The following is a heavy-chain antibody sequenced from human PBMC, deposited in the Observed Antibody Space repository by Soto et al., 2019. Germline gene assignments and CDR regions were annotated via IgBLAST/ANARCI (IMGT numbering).Heavy chain of an antibody. CDR2: IYYSGST. Sequence: SETLSLTCTVSGGSISSYYWSWIRQPPGKGLEWIGYIYYSGSTNYNPSLKSRVTISVDTSKNQFSLKLSSVTAADTAVYYCARLYHWFDHWGQGTLVTVSS. V-gene: IGHV4-59*08. D-gene: IGHD2-2*02. CDR3: ARLYHWFDH. J-gene: IGHJ5*02. CDR1: GGSISSYY.